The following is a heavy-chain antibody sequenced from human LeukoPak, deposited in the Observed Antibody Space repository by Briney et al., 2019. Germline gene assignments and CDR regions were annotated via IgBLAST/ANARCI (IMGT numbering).Heavy chain of an antibody. Sequence: GGSLRLSCAASGFTFSSYSRNWVRQAPGKGLEWVSYISSSSSTIYYADSVKGRFTISRDNAKNSLYLQMNSLRAEDTAVYYCARPPLYYYGSGSPTDAFDIWGQGTMVTVSS. CDR1: GFTFSSYS. D-gene: IGHD3-10*01. V-gene: IGHV3-48*01. CDR2: ISSSSSTI. J-gene: IGHJ3*02. CDR3: ARPPLYYYGSGSPTDAFDI.